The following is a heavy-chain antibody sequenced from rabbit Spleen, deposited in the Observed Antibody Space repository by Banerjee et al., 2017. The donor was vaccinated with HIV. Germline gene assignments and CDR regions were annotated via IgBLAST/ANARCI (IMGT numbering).Heavy chain of an antibody. Sequence: QSLEESGGDLVKPEGSLTLTCTASGFSFSSSDYMCWVRQALGKGLEWISCIAGSSSAFTYSATWAQGRFTCSKTSSTTVTLQMTSLTVADTATYFCAMDTGSSLSSYGMDLWGPGTRVTVS. V-gene: IGHV1S40*01. CDR3: AMDTGSSLSSYGMDL. CDR1: GFSFSSSDY. D-gene: IGHD8-1*01. J-gene: IGHJ6*01. CDR2: IAGSSSAFT.